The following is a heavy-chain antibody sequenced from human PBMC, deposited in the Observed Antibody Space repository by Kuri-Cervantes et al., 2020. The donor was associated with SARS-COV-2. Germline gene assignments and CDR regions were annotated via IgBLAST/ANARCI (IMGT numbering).Heavy chain of an antibody. V-gene: IGHV1-8*02. Sequence: ASVKVSCKASGYDFSDYDINWARQATGQGLEWMGMIKTNSGNTLYAQKLQGRVTMTRDTSITTAYLEMNSLTSDDTAVYYCARLRQLEEGYWGQGTLVTVSS. J-gene: IGHJ4*02. CDR3: ARLRQLEEGY. CDR1: GYDFSDYD. CDR2: IKTNSGNT. D-gene: IGHD1-1*01.